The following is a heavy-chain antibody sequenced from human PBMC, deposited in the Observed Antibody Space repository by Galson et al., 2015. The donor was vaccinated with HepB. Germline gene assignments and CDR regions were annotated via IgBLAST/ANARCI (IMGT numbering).Heavy chain of an antibody. CDR3: AREVSDQLLPQYYYYYMDV. Sequence: SLRLSCAASGFTFSSYWMSWVRQAPGKGPEWVANIKKEGRDKYYGDSVKGRFTISRDNAKNSLYLQMNSLRAEDTAVYYCAREVSDQLLPQYYYYYMDVWGKGTMVTVSS. D-gene: IGHD2-2*01. CDR1: GFTFSSYW. V-gene: IGHV3-7*01. J-gene: IGHJ6*03. CDR2: IKKEGRDK.